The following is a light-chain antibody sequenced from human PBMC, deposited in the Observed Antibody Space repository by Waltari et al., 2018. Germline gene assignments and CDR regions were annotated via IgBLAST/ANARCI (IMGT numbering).Light chain of an antibody. CDR2: DVT. V-gene: IGLV2-14*03. Sequence: QSALTQPASVSGSPGQSITISCIGTGSDVGGYDYFSWYQQHPGKPPKLMIYDVTNRPSGVSDRFSGSKSGNTASLTISGLQAEDEADYYCSSFTSSSTLVFGGGTELTVL. CDR3: SSFTSSSTLV. CDR1: GSDVGGYDY. J-gene: IGLJ2*01.